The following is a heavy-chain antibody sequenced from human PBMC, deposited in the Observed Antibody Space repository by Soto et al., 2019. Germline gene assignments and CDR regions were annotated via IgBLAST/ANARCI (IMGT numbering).Heavy chain of an antibody. CDR3: ARVPPPYDFWSGYMGNWFDP. D-gene: IGHD3-3*01. CDR1: GFTFSDYS. Sequence: EVQLVESGGGLVKPGASLRLSCAASGFTFSDYSMNWVHQAPGKGLEWVSSISRSSSYIYYADSVKGRFTISRDNGENSLYLQMTSLRAEDTAVYYCARVPPPYDFWSGYMGNWFDPWGQGTLVTVSS. CDR2: ISRSSSYI. J-gene: IGHJ5*02. V-gene: IGHV3-21*01.